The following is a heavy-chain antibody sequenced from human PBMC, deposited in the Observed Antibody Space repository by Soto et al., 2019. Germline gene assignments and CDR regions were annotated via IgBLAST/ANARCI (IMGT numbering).Heavy chain of an antibody. V-gene: IGHV3-23*01. Sequence: GGSLRLSCAASGFTFSSYAMSWVRQAPGKGLEWVSGISGSGVSTYYADSVKGRFTISRDNSKNTLYLQMNSLRAEDTAVYYCARERHGSGFDYWGQGTLVTVSS. D-gene: IGHD3-10*01. CDR3: ARERHGSGFDY. CDR2: ISGSGVST. J-gene: IGHJ4*02. CDR1: GFTFSSYA.